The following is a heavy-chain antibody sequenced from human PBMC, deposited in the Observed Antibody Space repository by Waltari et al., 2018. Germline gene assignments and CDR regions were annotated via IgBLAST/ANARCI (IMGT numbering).Heavy chain of an antibody. D-gene: IGHD5-12*01. CDR1: GGSIRSSSYY. CDR3: ARQDIVANFDY. J-gene: IGHJ4*02. V-gene: IGHV4-39*01. CDR2: IYYSGST. Sequence: QLQLQESGPGLVKPSETLSLTCTVSGGSIRSSSYYWGWIRQPPGKGLEWIGSIYYSGSTYYNPSLKSRVTISVDTSKNQFSLKLSSVTAADTAVYYCARQDIVANFDYWGQGTLVTVSS.